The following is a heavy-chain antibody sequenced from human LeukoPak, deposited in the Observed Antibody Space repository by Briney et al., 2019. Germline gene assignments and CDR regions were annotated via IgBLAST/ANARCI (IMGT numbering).Heavy chain of an antibody. CDR2: ISGSGGST. Sequence: GGSLRLSCAASGFTFSSYAMSWVRQAPGKGLEWVSAISGSGGSTYYADSVKGRFTISRDNSKNTLYLQMNSLRAEDTAVYYCAKDLLLRYFDALHDAFDIWGQGTMVTVSS. V-gene: IGHV3-23*01. CDR3: AKDLLLRYFDALHDAFDI. CDR1: GFTFSSYA. J-gene: IGHJ3*02. D-gene: IGHD3-9*01.